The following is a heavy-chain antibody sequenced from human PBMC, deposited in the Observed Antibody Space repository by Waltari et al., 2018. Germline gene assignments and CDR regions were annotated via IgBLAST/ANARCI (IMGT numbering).Heavy chain of an antibody. V-gene: IGHV4-34*01. J-gene: IGHJ3*02. CDR1: GGYFGGYY. D-gene: IGHD4-17*01. Sequence: QVQLQQWGAGLLKPSETLSLTCAVYGGYFGGYYWSWIRQPPGKGLEWIGENNHSGSTNYNPSLKSRVPISVDTSKNQFSLKLSSVTAADTAVYYCAGLDYGGNWGPDAFDIWGQGTMVTVSS. CDR3: AGLDYGGNWGPDAFDI. CDR2: NNHSGST.